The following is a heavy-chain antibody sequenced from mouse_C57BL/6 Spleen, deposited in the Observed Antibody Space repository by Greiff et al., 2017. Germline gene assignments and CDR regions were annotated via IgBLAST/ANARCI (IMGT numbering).Heavy chain of an antibody. CDR3: ARHGGDYGSSYYFDY. CDR2: ISNGGSST. CDR1: GFTFSDYY. V-gene: IGHV5-12*01. J-gene: IGHJ2*01. Sequence: LPQSGGGLVQPGGSLKLSCAASGFTFSDYYMYWVRQPPEKRLEWVASISNGGSSTYYPDTVKGRFTISRDNYKNTLYLQISRLKSEDTAMYYCARHGGDYGSSYYFDYWGQGTTLTVSS. D-gene: IGHD1-1*01.